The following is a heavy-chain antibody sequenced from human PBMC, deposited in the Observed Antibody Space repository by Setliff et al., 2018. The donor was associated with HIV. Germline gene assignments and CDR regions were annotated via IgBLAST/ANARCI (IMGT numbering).Heavy chain of an antibody. J-gene: IGHJ4*01. Sequence: ASVKVSCKASGYTFTSYTMHWVRQAPGQRLEWMGWINAGNGNTRYSQKFQGRVTMSRDTSASRAYMELSSLRSEDTAVYYCARNQGDSSGWYAGDYWGHGTLVTVS. CDR3: ARNQGDSSGWYAGDY. CDR2: INAGNGNT. CDR1: GYTFTSYT. D-gene: IGHD6-19*01. V-gene: IGHV1-3*01.